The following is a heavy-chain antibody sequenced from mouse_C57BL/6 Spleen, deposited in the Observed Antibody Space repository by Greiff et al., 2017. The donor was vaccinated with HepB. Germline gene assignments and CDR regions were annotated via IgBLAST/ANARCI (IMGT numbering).Heavy chain of an antibody. Sequence: QVQLQQSGAELVKPGASVKMSCKASGYTFTSYWITWVKQRPGQGLEWIGDIYPGSGSTNYNEKFKSKATLTVDTSSSTAYMQLSSLTSEDSAVYYCARGYYGSPYDYWGQGTTLTVSS. CDR1: GYTFTSYW. CDR2: IYPGSGST. J-gene: IGHJ2*01. D-gene: IGHD1-1*01. V-gene: IGHV1-55*01. CDR3: ARGYYGSPYDY.